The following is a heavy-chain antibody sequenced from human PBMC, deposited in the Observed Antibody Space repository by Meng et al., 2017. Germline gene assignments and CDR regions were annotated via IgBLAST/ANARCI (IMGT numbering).Heavy chain of an antibody. CDR1: GFTFISYR. J-gene: IGHJ4*02. D-gene: IGHD4-11*01. CDR2: IWYDGSNK. Sequence: LVGSVGVWVPSGWSLRLSSAASGFTFISYRMHWLRQSPGKGLEWVAVIWYDGSNKYYADSVKGRFTISRDNSKNTLYLQMNSLRAEDTAVYYCARDDAMTTVTTIGYWGQGTLVTVSS. CDR3: ARDDAMTTVTTIGY. V-gene: IGHV3-33*01.